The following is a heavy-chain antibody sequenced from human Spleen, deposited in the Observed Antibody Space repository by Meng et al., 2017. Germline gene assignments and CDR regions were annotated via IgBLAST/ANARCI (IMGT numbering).Heavy chain of an antibody. V-gene: IGHV1-46*01. CDR3: ARDLSGDSNNY. CDR2: INPSGGST. D-gene: IGHD3-22*01. J-gene: IGHJ4*02. Sequence: ASVKVSCKAYGYTFSSYGISWVRQAPGQGLEWMGMINPSGGSTSYAQKSQGRVTMTRDTSTSTVYMELSSLRSEDTAVYYCARDLSGDSNNYWGQGTLVTVSS. CDR1: GYTFSSYG.